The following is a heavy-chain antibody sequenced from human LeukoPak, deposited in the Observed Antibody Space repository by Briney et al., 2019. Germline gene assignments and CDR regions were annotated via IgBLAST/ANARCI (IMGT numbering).Heavy chain of an antibody. V-gene: IGHV3-23*01. D-gene: IGHD3-22*01. CDR1: GFTFSSYA. CDR2: ISGSGGST. J-gene: IGHJ3*01. Sequence: GGSLRLSCAASGFTFSSYAMSWVRQAPGKGLEWVSAISGSGGSTYYTDSVKGRFTISRDNSKNTLYLQMNSLRTEDTALYYCAKGVGSSSYWAIDVWGQGTMVTVSS. CDR3: AKGVGSSSYWAIDV.